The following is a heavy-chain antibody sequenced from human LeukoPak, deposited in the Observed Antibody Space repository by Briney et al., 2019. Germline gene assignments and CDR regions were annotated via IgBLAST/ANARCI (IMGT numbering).Heavy chain of an antibody. Sequence: GASVKVSCKASGYTFTSYDINWVRQATGQGLEWMGWMNPNSGNTGYAQKFQGRVTMTRNTSISTAYMELSSLRSEDTAVYYCARGRRIVAAGKSYYYYMDVWGKGTTVTVSS. D-gene: IGHD6-13*01. J-gene: IGHJ6*03. V-gene: IGHV1-8*01. CDR2: MNPNSGNT. CDR3: ARGRRIVAAGKSYYYYMDV. CDR1: GYTFTSYD.